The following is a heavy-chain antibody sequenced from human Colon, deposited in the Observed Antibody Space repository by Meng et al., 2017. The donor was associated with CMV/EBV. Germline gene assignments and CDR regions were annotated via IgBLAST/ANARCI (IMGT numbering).Heavy chain of an antibody. D-gene: IGHD5-12*01. Sequence: GGSRRLSCAASGFTSSNYWMSWVRQAPGKGLEWVANINQDGSEKYYVGSVKGRFTISRDNAKNSLYLQMNRLRPEDTALYYCARTAPLAPLGPFDVWGQGTLVTVSS. V-gene: IGHV3-7*03. CDR2: INQDGSEK. CDR1: GFTSSNYW. J-gene: IGHJ3*01. CDR3: ARTAPLAPLGPFDV.